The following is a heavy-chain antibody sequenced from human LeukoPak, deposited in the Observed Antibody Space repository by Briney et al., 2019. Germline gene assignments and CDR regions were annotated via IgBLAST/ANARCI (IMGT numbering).Heavy chain of an antibody. CDR2: IIPIFGTA. V-gene: IGHV1-69*13. D-gene: IGHD2-15*01. Sequence: ASVKVSCKASGGTFSSYAISWVRQAPGQGLEWMGGIIPIFGTANYAQKFQGRVTITADESTSTAYMELRSLISDDTAVYYCARDPSVVTSDHFDYWGQGTLVTVSS. CDR1: GGTFSSYA. J-gene: IGHJ4*02. CDR3: ARDPSVVTSDHFDY.